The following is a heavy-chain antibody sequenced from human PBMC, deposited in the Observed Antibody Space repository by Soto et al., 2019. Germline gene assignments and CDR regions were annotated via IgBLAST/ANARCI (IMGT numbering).Heavy chain of an antibody. CDR3: ARSILAYCGGDCYSFFWFDP. J-gene: IGHJ5*02. V-gene: IGHV1-18*01. Sequence: GASVKVSCKASGYTFTSYGISWVRQAPGRGLEWMGWISAYNGNTNYAQKLQGRVTMTTDTSTSTAYMELRSLRSDDTAVYYCARSILAYCGGDCYSFFWFDPWGQGTLVTVS. D-gene: IGHD2-21*02. CDR1: GYTFTSYG. CDR2: ISAYNGNT.